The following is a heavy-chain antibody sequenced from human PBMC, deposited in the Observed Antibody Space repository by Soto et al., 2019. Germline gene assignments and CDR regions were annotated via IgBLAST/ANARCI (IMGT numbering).Heavy chain of an antibody. Sequence: GESLKISCKGSGYSFTSYWIGWVRQMPGKGLEWMGIIYPGDSDTRYSPSFQGQVTISADKSINTAYLQWSSLKASDTAMYYCARSVDTAMVTRDVYYYYGMDVWGQGTTVTVSS. D-gene: IGHD5-18*01. V-gene: IGHV5-51*01. CDR1: GYSFTSYW. CDR3: ARSVDTAMVTRDVYYYYGMDV. J-gene: IGHJ6*02. CDR2: IYPGDSDT.